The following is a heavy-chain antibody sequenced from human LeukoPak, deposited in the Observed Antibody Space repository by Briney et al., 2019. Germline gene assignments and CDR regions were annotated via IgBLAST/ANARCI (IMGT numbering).Heavy chain of an antibody. CDR2: IYYSGST. V-gene: IGHV4-59*01. Sequence: SETLSLTCTVSGGSISSYYWSWIRQPPGKGLEWIGYIYYSGSTDYNPSLKSRVTISVDTSKNQFSLKLSSVTAADTAVYYCARDVYCSSTSCYPHWYFDLWGRGTLVTVSS. D-gene: IGHD2-2*01. CDR3: ARDVYCSSTSCYPHWYFDL. CDR1: GGSISSYY. J-gene: IGHJ2*01.